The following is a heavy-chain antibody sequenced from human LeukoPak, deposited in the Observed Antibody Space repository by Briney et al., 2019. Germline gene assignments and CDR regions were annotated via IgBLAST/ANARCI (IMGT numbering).Heavy chain of an antibody. D-gene: IGHD3-10*01. CDR2: INCNSGGT. J-gene: IGHJ5*02. CDR3: ARVASGNNYGSWFDP. Sequence: ASVKVSCKASGYTFTGYYMHWVRQAPGQGLEWMVLINCNSGGTNYAQRFQGRVTMTRDTSITTVYMELSRLTSDDTAVYYCARVASGNNYGSWFDPWGQGTLVTVSS. V-gene: IGHV1-2*02. CDR1: GYTFTGYY.